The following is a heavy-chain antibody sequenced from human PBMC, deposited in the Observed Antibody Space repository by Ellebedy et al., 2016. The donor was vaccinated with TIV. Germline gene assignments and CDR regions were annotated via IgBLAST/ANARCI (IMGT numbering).Heavy chain of an antibody. Sequence: GGSLRLXXAASGFTFSSYGMHWVRQAPGKGLEWVAVIWYDGSNKYYADSVKGRFTISRDNSKNTLYLQMNSLRAEDTAVYYCARAGTTVVQNYFDYWGQGTLVTVSS. CDR2: IWYDGSNK. D-gene: IGHD4-23*01. J-gene: IGHJ4*02. CDR3: ARAGTTVVQNYFDY. CDR1: GFTFSSYG. V-gene: IGHV3-33*01.